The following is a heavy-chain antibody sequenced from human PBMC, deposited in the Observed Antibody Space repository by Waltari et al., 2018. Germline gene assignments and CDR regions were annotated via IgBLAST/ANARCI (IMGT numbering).Heavy chain of an antibody. D-gene: IGHD5-12*01. CDR2: LSYSGAT. Sequence: QLQLQEAGPGLVKPSATLSLTCSVSGVSITSDLHYWGWIRQPPGQGLEWIATLSYSGATYSSPSLKSRVTISRDTSKNQVSLQLGSVTAADTAVYYCATYIGASLGTAAFDVWGQGTMVTVSS. CDR1: GVSITSDLHY. J-gene: IGHJ3*01. V-gene: IGHV4-39*01. CDR3: ATYIGASLGTAAFDV.